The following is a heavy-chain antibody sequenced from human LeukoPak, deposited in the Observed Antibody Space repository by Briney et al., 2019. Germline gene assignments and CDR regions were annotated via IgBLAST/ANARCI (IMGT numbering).Heavy chain of an antibody. V-gene: IGHV1-18*01. J-gene: IGHJ1*01. CDR2: ISGYNGKT. CDR3: SRAAAYYDFRSRYYDHDDFKY. Sequence: ASVTVSCTASGYTFINHGISWVRQAPGQGLEWMGWISGYNGKTNYAQKFQGRVTMTTDTSTSTAFMEVRSLRSHDTALYFCSRAAAYYDFRSRYYDHDDFKYWGQGSLVTVSS. D-gene: IGHD3-3*01. CDR1: GYTFINHG.